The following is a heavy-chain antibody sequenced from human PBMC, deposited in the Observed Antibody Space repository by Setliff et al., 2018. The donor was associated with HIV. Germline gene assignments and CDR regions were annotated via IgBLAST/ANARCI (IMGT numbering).Heavy chain of an antibody. CDR2: INHRGST. Sequence: PSETLSLTCAVYGGSFSDYYWTWIRQSPGKGLEWIGEINHRGSTNYNPTLKSRVTVAVETSKNQFSLKLGSVTAADTAVYYCARESPSSSWFYFDFWGQGTLVTVSS. J-gene: IGHJ4*02. D-gene: IGHD6-13*01. V-gene: IGHV4-34*01. CDR3: ARESPSSSWFYFDF. CDR1: GGSFSDYY.